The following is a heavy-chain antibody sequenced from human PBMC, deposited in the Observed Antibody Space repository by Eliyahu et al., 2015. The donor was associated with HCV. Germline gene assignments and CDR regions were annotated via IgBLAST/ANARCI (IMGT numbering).Heavy chain of an antibody. J-gene: IGHJ3*02. CDR1: GYSFXNXW. CDR2: IYAGDSDT. Sequence: EVQLXQSGAEVKKPGXSLKXSCTGSGYSFXNXWIGWXRQMPGKGPGWMGIIYAGDSDTRYSPSFQGQVTFSADKSISTAYLQWSSLKASDTAMYYCARPPGAGYNSAFDIWGQGTMVTVSS. CDR3: ARPPGAGYNSAFDI. V-gene: IGHV5-51*01. D-gene: IGHD5-24*01.